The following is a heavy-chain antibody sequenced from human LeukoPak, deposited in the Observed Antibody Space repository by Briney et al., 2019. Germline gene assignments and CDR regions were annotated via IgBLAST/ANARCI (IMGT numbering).Heavy chain of an antibody. CDR1: GGSISSYY. Sequence: SETLSLTCTVSGGSISSYYWSWIRQPAGKGLEWIGRLYTSGSTDYNPSLKSRISISVDTSKNLFSLRLSSVTAADTAVYYCARDSGYSFDYWGQGTLVTVSS. D-gene: IGHD5-24*01. CDR3: ARDSGYSFDY. V-gene: IGHV4-4*07. J-gene: IGHJ4*02. CDR2: LYTSGST.